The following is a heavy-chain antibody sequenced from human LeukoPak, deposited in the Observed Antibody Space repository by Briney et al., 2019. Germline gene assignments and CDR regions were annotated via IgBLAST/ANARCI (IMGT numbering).Heavy chain of an antibody. V-gene: IGHV3-21*01. J-gene: IGHJ5*02. CDR2: ISSSSSYI. CDR3: ARTYDFWSGQHPNWFDP. CDR1: GFTFSSYS. Sequence: GGSLRLSCAASGFTFSSYSMNWVRQAPGKGLEGVSCISSSSSYIYYADSVKGRFTISRDNAKNSLYLQMNSLRAEDTAVYYWARTYDFWSGQHPNWFDPWGQGTLVTVSS. D-gene: IGHD3-3*01.